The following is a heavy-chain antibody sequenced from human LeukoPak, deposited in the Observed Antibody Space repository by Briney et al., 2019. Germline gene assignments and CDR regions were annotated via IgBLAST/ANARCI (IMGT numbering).Heavy chain of an antibody. J-gene: IGHJ4*02. V-gene: IGHV3-48*03. CDR3: ARGGSYYCLDY. CDR2: ISSSGGTI. D-gene: IGHD1-26*01. CDR1: GFTFSSYE. Sequence: PGGSLRLSCAAFGFTFSSYEMNWVRQAPGKGLEWVSYISSSGGTIYYADSVKGRFTISRDNAKNSLYLQMNSLRAEDMAVYYCARGGSYYCLDYWGQGTLVTVSS.